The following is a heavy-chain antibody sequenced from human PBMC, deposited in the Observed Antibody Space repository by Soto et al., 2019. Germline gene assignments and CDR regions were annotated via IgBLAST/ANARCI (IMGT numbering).Heavy chain of an antibody. CDR1: GGSISSTSDY. J-gene: IGHJ4*02. CDR3: VRHAEYSSGPFDY. D-gene: IGHD6-19*01. CDR2: IYYSGTT. Sequence: SAPLCLTWTVSGGSISSTSDYWGWIRQPPGKGLEWIGSIYYSGTTYYNPSLKTRVTISVDTSKNQVSLKLSFVTAADTAVYYCVRHAEYSSGPFDYWGQGTLVTVSS. V-gene: IGHV4-39*01.